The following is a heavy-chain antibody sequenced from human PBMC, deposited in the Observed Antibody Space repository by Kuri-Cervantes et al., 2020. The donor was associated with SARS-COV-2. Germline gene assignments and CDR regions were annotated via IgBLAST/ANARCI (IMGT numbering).Heavy chain of an antibody. J-gene: IGHJ4*02. CDR3: ARDPVGGSYGVFDY. D-gene: IGHD1-26*01. CDR2: ISSSSSTI. V-gene: IGHV3-48*02. CDR1: GFTFSNAW. Sequence: GESLKISCAASGFTFSNAWMSWVRQAPGKGLEWVSYISSSSSTIYYADSVKGRFTISRDNAKNSLYLQMNSLRDEDTAVYYCARDPVGGSYGVFDYWGQGTLVTVSS.